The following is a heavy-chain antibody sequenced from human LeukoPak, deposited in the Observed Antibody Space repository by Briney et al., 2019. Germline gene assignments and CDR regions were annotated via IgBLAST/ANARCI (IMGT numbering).Heavy chain of an antibody. D-gene: IGHD3-16*01. CDR1: GFTFRSYD. J-gene: IGHJ3*02. CDR2: IGTAGDT. CDR3: ARGFGITFGRVITIAFDI. Sequence: TGGSLRLSCAAPGFTFRSYDMHWVRQPTGKGLEWVSGIGTAGDTYYPGSVKGRFTISRESAKNSLYLQMNSLRAGDTAVYYCARGFGITFGRVITIAFDIWGQGTMVTVSS. V-gene: IGHV3-13*01.